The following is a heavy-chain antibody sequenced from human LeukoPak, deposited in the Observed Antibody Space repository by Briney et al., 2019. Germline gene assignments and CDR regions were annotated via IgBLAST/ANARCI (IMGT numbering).Heavy chain of an antibody. Sequence: SGPTLVNPTQTLTLTCTFSGFSLSATNVGVGWIRQPPGKALEWLALIYWNDDRRYSPSLKSRLTITKDTSKNQVVLTMTNMDPVDTTTYYCARILQRRYSGSFFDYWGQGTLVTASS. CDR3: ARILQRRYSGSFFDY. V-gene: IGHV2-5*01. CDR2: IYWNDDR. J-gene: IGHJ4*02. D-gene: IGHD1-26*01. CDR1: GFSLSATNVG.